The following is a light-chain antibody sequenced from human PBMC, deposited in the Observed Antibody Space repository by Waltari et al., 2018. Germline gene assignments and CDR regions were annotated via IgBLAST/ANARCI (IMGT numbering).Light chain of an antibody. CDR2: QDH. V-gene: IGLV3-1*01. Sequence: SYELTQPPSVSVSPGQTANITCSGDKLMNTYVYWYQQKPGQSPVLVIRQDHKRPSGIPERFSGSDSGKTATLTISGAQAMDEGDYYCQAWDSSTLYVFGTGTKLTVL. CDR3: QAWDSSTLYV. CDR1: KLMNTY. J-gene: IGLJ1*01.